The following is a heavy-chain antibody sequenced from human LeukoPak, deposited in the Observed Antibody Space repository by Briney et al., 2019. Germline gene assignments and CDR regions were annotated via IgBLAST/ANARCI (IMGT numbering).Heavy chain of an antibody. CDR2: IYYSGTT. Sequence: PSETLSLTCTVSGGSISSYYWSWIRQPPGKGLEWIGYIYYSGTTNYNPSLKSRVTISVDTSKNQFSLKLSSVTAADTAVYYCARAASSGPPTPAAFDIWGQGTMVTVSS. CDR3: ARAASSGPPTPAAFDI. CDR1: GGSISSYY. D-gene: IGHD3-22*01. V-gene: IGHV4-59*12. J-gene: IGHJ3*02.